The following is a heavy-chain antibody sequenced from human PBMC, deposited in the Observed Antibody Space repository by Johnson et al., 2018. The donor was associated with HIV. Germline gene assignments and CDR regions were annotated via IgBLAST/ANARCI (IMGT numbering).Heavy chain of an antibody. Sequence: VQLVESGGGLVQPGGSLRLSCAASGFTFSSYDMHWVRQATGKGLEWVSAIGTAGDTYYPGSVKGRFTISRENAKNSLYLQMNSLRAGDTAVYYCARERIAAAGLDAFDIWGQGTMVTVSS. J-gene: IGHJ3*02. V-gene: IGHV3-13*01. CDR2: IGTAGDT. CDR3: ARERIAAAGLDAFDI. D-gene: IGHD6-13*01. CDR1: GFTFSSYD.